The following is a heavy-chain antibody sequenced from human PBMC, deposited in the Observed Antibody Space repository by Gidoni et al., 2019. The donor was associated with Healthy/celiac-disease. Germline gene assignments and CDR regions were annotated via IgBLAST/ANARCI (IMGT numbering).Heavy chain of an antibody. Sequence: EVQLVESGGGLVQHGRSLRLSCAASGFTFDDYAMHWVRQAPGKGLEWVSGISWNSGSIGYADSVKGRFTISRDNAKNSLYLQMNSLRAEDTALYYCAKEDTAMVDAFDIWGQGTMVTVSS. CDR3: AKEDTAMVDAFDI. J-gene: IGHJ3*02. V-gene: IGHV3-9*01. D-gene: IGHD5-18*01. CDR1: GFTFDDYA. CDR2: ISWNSGSI.